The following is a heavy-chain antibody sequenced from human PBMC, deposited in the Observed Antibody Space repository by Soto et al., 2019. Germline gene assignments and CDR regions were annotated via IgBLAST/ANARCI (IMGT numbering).Heavy chain of an antibody. CDR1: GFSLSTSGMR. J-gene: IGHJ4*02. CDR3: ARMRSDYDSSGLDY. Sequence: PTLVNPTETLTLTCTFSGFSLSTSGMRVSWIRQAPGKALEWLARIDWDEDRFYSTSLKTRLTISKDTSKNQVVLTMTKMDPVDTATYYCARMRSDYDSSGLDYWGQGILVTVSS. D-gene: IGHD3-22*01. V-gene: IGHV2-70*04. CDR2: IDWDEDR.